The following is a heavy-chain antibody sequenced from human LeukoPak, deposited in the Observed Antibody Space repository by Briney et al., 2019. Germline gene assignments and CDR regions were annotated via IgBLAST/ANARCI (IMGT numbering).Heavy chain of an antibody. CDR2: INPNSGGT. D-gene: IGHD2-15*01. V-gene: IGHV1-2*02. CDR1: GYTFTGYY. J-gene: IGHJ4*02. CDR3: ATTRDPVVVVAAWDY. Sequence: ASVKVSCKASGYTFTGYYMHWVRQAPGQGLERMGWINPNSGGTNYAQKFQGRVTMTRDTTISTAYLELSRLRSDDTAVYYCATTRDPVVVVAAWDYWGQGTLVTVSS.